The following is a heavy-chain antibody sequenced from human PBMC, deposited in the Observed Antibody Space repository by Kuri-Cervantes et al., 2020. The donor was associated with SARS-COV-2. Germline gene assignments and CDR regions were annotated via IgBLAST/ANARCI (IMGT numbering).Heavy chain of an antibody. J-gene: IGHJ4*02. V-gene: IGHV3-30*03. CDR3: ASFEVGEH. CDR1: GFTFSSYG. Sequence: GGSLRLSCAASGFTFSSYGMHWVRQALGKGLEWVAVISYDGSNKYYADSVKGRFTISRDNSKNTLYLQMNSPRAEDTAVYYCASFEVGEHWGQGTLVTVSS. CDR2: ISYDGSNK. D-gene: IGHD3-3*01.